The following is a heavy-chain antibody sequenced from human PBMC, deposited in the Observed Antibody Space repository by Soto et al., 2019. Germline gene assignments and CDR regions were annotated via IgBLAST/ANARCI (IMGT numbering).Heavy chain of an antibody. CDR2: IYYSGST. CDR1: GGSISSYY. Sequence: PSETLSLTCTVSGGSISSYYWSWIRQPPGKGLEWIGYIYYSGSTNYNPSLKSRVTISVDTSKNQFSLKLSSVTAADTAVYYCARTQVRGYSYGYGYWGQGTLVTVSS. CDR3: ARTQVRGYSYGYGY. V-gene: IGHV4-59*01. D-gene: IGHD5-18*01. J-gene: IGHJ4*02.